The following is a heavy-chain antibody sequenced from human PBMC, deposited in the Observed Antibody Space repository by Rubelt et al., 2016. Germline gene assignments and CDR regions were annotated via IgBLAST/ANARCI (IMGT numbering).Heavy chain of an antibody. Sequence: WMGWISAYNGNTNYAQKLQGRVTMTTDTSTSTAYMELRSLRSDDTAVYYCARDRGESYSLPSDAFDIWGQGTMVTVSS. CDR3: ARDRGESYSLPSDAFDI. V-gene: IGHV1-18*01. CDR2: ISAYNGNT. J-gene: IGHJ3*02. D-gene: IGHD1-26*01.